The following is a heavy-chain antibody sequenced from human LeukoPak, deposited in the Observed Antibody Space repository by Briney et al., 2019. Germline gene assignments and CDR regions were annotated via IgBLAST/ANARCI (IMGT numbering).Heavy chain of an antibody. V-gene: IGHV4-59*01. D-gene: IGHD6-13*01. CDR3: ARVYYSSSYDYWYFDL. CDR2: IYYSGST. CDR1: GDSISPYY. J-gene: IGHJ2*01. Sequence: SETLSLTCTVSGDSISPYYWSWIRQPPGKGLEWIGYIYYSGSTNYNPSLKSRVTISVDTSKNQFSLKLSSVTAADTAVYYCARVYYSSSYDYWYFDLWGRGTLVTVSS.